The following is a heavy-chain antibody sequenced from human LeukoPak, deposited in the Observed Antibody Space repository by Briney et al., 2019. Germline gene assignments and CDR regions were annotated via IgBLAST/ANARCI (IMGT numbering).Heavy chain of an antibody. V-gene: IGHV4-31*03. D-gene: IGHD6-13*01. CDR2: IYYSGST. CDR3: ARDCKASIAAATRRGVYYYYYYMDV. Sequence: SETLSLTCTVSGGSISSGGYYWSWIRQHPGKGLEWIGYIYYSGSTYYNPSLKSRVTISVDTSKNQFSLKLSSVTAADTAVYYCARDCKASIAAATRRGVYYYYYYMDVWGKGTTVTVSS. J-gene: IGHJ6*03. CDR1: GGSISSGGYY.